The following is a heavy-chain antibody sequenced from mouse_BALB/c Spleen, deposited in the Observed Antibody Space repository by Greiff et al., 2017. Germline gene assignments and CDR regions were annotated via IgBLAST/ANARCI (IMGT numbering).Heavy chain of an antibody. V-gene: IGHV2-6-7*01. CDR3: ARDRRITTVVATDYAMDY. D-gene: IGHD1-1*01. CDR2: IWGDGST. J-gene: IGHJ4*01. Sequence: VMLVESGPGLVAPSQSLSITCTVSGFSLTGYGVNWVRQPPGKGLEWLGMIWGDGSTDYNSALTSRLSISKDNSKSQVFLKMNSLQTDDTARYYGARDRRITTVVATDYAMDYWGQGTSVTVSS. CDR1: GFSLTGYG.